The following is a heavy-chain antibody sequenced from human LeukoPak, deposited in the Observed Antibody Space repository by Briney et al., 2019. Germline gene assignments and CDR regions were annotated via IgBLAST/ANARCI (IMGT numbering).Heavy chain of an antibody. J-gene: IGHJ4*02. CDR2: FNPSDGRA. D-gene: IGHD4-17*01. V-gene: IGHV1-46*01. CDR3: ARQAVTTGWYFDY. CDR1: GYSFTGYY. Sequence: ASVKVSCKASGYSFTGYYLHWVRQAPGQGLEWMGIFNPSDGRATYTQKFQGRVTMTRDTSTRTVYMDLSSLRSDDTAVYYCARQAVTTGWYFDYWGQGTLVAVSS.